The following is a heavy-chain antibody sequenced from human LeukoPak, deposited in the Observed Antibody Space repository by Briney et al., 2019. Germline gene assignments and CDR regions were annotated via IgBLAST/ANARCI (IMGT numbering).Heavy chain of an antibody. D-gene: IGHD1-1*01. CDR3: ASVRTVSTTFAAFAL. J-gene: IGHJ3*01. CDR2: ITDDGST. V-gene: IGHV4-39*02. CDR1: GDSIRSSAHY. Sequence: SETLSLTCTVSGDSIRSSAHYWGWVRQPPGKGLEWIGDITDDGSTYLNPSIRSRVTISVDASTHHFSLNPSSVPATDTAVYDCASVRTVSTTFAAFALSGQGTMVIVSS.